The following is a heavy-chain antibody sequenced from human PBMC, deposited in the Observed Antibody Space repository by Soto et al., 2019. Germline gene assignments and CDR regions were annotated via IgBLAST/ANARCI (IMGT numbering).Heavy chain of an antibody. CDR1: GYTFTSYG. J-gene: IGHJ4*02. CDR3: ARDPDSTRFDY. Sequence: ASVKVSCNASGYTFTSYGISLVRQAPGQGLEWMGWISAYNGNTNYAQKLQGRVTMTTDTSTSTAYMELRSLRSDDTAVYYCARDPDSTRFDYWGQGTLVTVSS. V-gene: IGHV1-18*01. CDR2: ISAYNGNT.